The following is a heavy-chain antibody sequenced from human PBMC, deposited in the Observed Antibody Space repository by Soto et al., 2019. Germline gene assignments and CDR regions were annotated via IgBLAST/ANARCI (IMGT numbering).Heavy chain of an antibody. Sequence: PGGSLRLSCAASGFTFSSYSMNWVRQAPGKGLEWVSSISSSSSYIYYADSVKGRFTISRDNAKNSLYLQMNSLRAEDTAVYYCARDSLVTTSATHIWGQGTMVTVSS. J-gene: IGHJ3*02. CDR2: ISSSSSYI. V-gene: IGHV3-21*01. CDR3: ARDSLVTTSATHI. CDR1: GFTFSSYS. D-gene: IGHD4-4*01.